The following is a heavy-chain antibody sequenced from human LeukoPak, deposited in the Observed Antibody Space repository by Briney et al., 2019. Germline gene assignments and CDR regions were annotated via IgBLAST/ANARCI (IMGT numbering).Heavy chain of an antibody. CDR1: GGSISSYY. V-gene: IGHV4-59*12. CDR2: IYYSGST. D-gene: IGHD3-3*01. J-gene: IGHJ5*02. Sequence: PSETLSLTCTVSGGSISSYYWSWIRQPPGKGLEWIGYIYYSGSTNYNPSLKSRVTISVDTSKNQFSLKLSSVTAADTAVYYCARTYYDFWSGYYSRRNWFDPWGQGTLVTVSS. CDR3: ARTYYDFWSGYYSRRNWFDP.